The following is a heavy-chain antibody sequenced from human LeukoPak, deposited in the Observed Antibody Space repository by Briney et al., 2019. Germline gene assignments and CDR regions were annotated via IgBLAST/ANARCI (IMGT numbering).Heavy chain of an antibody. J-gene: IGHJ6*03. CDR1: GFTVSSNY. CDR3: AREQYQLQYYYYYYYMDV. CDR2: VYSSRST. D-gene: IGHD2-2*02. Sequence: GGSLRLSCAASGFTVSSNYMSWVRQAPGKGLEWVSVVYSSRSTFYADSVTGRFTISRDNSKNTLYLQMNSLRVEDTAVYYCAREQYQLQYYYYYYYMDVWGKGTTVTISS. V-gene: IGHV3-53*01.